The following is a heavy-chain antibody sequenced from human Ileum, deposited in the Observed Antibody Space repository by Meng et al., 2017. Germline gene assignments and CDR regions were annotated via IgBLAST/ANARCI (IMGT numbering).Heavy chain of an antibody. D-gene: IGHD3-22*01. CDR3: AREIYDSSGYYVDY. CDR2: ISHRGNI. J-gene: IGHJ4*01. Sequence: QGRLRRWGAGLLKPSGTLSLTRAVYGGSFSVYYWSWIRQPPGKGLEWIGEISHRGNINYNPSLKSRVIILLDTSKSQFSLRLTSVTAADTAVYYCAREIYDSSGYYVDYWGQGTLVTAPQ. V-gene: IGHV4-34*01. CDR1: GGSFSVYY.